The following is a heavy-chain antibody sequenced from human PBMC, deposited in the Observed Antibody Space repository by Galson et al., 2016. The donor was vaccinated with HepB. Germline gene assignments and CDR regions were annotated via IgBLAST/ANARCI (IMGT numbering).Heavy chain of an antibody. D-gene: IGHD6-19*01. J-gene: IGHJ3*02. CDR3: ARDSSGFFAFDI. V-gene: IGHV4-4*02. CDR2: VHHTGNS. Sequence: SETLSLTCAVSGDSIISERWWTWVRQPPGKGLEWIGDVHHTGNSNYNPYLKSRVTMSVDTSKNLFSLSLKSVTAADTAVYYCARDSSGFFAFDIWGQGTKVTVSP. CDR1: GDSIISERW.